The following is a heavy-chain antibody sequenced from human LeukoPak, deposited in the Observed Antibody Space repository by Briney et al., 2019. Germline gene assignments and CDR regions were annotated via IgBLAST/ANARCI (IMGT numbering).Heavy chain of an antibody. CDR1: GFTFSSYE. V-gene: IGHV3-48*03. CDR3: ARAMLVGATTFDY. J-gene: IGHJ4*02. D-gene: IGHD1-26*01. CDR2: ISGSGSNI. Sequence: TGGSLRLSCAASGFTFSSYEMNWVRQAPGKGLEWVSYISGSGSNIYYADYVKGRFTISRDNAKNSLYLQVNSLRAEDTAVYHCARAMLVGATTFDYWGQGTLVTVSS.